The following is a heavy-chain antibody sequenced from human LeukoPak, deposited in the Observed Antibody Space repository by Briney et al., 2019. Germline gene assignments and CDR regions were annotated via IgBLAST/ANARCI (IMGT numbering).Heavy chain of an antibody. Sequence: PSETLSLTCTVSGGSISSYYWGWIRQPPGKGLEWIGSIYYSGSTYYNPSLKSRVTISVDTSKNQFSLKLSSVTAADTAVYYCARHLSIAAAGNWFDPWGQGTLVTVSS. CDR1: GGSISSYY. CDR2: IYYSGST. D-gene: IGHD6-13*01. J-gene: IGHJ5*02. CDR3: ARHLSIAAAGNWFDP. V-gene: IGHV4-39*01.